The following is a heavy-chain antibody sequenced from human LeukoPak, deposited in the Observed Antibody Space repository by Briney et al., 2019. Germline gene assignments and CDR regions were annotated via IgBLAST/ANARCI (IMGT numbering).Heavy chain of an antibody. V-gene: IGHV3-9*03. J-gene: IGHJ4*02. CDR1: GFTFDDYA. CDR3: AKDLYGYQSPELDY. Sequence: SGGSLRLSCAASGFTFDDYAMHWVRQAPGKGLEWVSGISWNSGSIGYADSVKGRFTISRDNAKNSLYLQMNSLRAEDMALFYCAKDLYGYQSPELDYWGQGTLVTVSS. CDR2: ISWNSGSI. D-gene: IGHD5-24*01.